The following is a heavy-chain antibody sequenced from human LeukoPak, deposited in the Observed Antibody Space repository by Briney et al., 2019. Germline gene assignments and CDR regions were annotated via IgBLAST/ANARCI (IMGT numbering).Heavy chain of an antibody. CDR2: MNPNSGNT. CDR3: ARGAEMYYYGPGSYYGHDAFDI. J-gene: IGHJ3*02. Sequence: ASVKVSCKASGYTFTSYDINWVRQATGQGLEWMGWMNPNSGNTGYAQKFQGRVTMTRNTSISTAYMELSSLRSEDTAVYYCARGAEMYYYGPGSYYGHDAFDIWGQGTMVTVSS. V-gene: IGHV1-8*01. CDR1: GYTFTSYD. D-gene: IGHD3-10*01.